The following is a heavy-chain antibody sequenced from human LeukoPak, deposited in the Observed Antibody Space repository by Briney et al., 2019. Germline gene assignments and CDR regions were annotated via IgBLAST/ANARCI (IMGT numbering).Heavy chain of an antibody. V-gene: IGHV5-51*01. Sequence: GESLKISCKGSGDSFSSYWIGWVRQMPGKGLEWMGIIYPRDSDTRYSPSFRGQVTISVDKSINSAYLQWSSLKASDTAMYYCARRRDGTGSPLEYWGQGTLVTVSS. CDR2: IYPRDSDT. CDR1: GDSFSSYW. D-gene: IGHD2-8*02. CDR3: ARRRDGTGSPLEY. J-gene: IGHJ4*02.